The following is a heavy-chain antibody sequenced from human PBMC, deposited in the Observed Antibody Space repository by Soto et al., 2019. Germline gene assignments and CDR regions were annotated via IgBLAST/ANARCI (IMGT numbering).Heavy chain of an antibody. CDR2: INHSGST. CDR1: GGSFSGYY. V-gene: IGHV4-34*01. Sequence: PSETLSLTCGVYGGSFSGYYWSWIRQPPGKGLEWIGEINHSGSTNYNPSLKSRVTISVDTSKNQFSLKLSSVTAADTAVYYCARGGYDYVWGSYRNSPSYYFDYWGQGTLVTVSS. CDR3: ARGGYDYVWGSYRNSPSYYFDY. D-gene: IGHD3-16*02. J-gene: IGHJ4*02.